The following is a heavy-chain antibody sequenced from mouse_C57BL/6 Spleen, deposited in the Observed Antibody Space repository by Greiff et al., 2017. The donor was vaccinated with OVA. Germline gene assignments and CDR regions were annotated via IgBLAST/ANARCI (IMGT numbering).Heavy chain of an antibody. V-gene: IGHV3-1*01. Sequence: EVQLQESGPGMVKPSQSLSLTCTVTGYSITSGYDWHWIRPFPGNKLEWMGYISYSGSTNYNPSLKSRISITHDTSKNHFFLKLNSVTTEDTATYYCARGGLTGYYFDYWGQGTTLTVSS. CDR2: ISYSGST. J-gene: IGHJ2*01. D-gene: IGHD4-1*01. CDR1: GYSITSGYD. CDR3: ARGGLTGYYFDY.